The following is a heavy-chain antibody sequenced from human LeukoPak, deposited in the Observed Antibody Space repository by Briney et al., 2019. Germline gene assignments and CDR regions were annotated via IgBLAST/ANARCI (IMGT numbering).Heavy chain of an antibody. J-gene: IGHJ3*01. CDR3: VRDLGWGAFDV. CDR1: GFSFSRHG. D-gene: IGHD6-19*01. CDR2: ISPSGDIT. Sequence: GGSLRLSCAGSGFSFSRHGMNWVRQAPGKGLERVSGISPSGDITYYTDSVRGRFTISRDNFKNTLSLQVNSLRAEDTALYYCVRDLGWGAFDVWGQGTMVTVSS. V-gene: IGHV3-23*01.